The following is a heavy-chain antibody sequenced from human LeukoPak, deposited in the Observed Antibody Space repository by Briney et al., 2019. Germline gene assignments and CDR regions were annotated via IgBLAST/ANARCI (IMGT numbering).Heavy chain of an antibody. CDR3: ARGFVLRFLEWSHPPDYYYMDV. D-gene: IGHD3-3*01. V-gene: IGHV1-69*05. CDR1: GGTFSSYA. CDR2: IIPIFVTA. J-gene: IGHJ6*03. Sequence: SVKVSCKASGGTFSSYAISWVRQAPGQGLEWMGGIIPIFVTANYAQKFRGRVTITTDESTSTAYMELSSLRSEDTAVYYCARGFVLRFLEWSHPPDYYYMDVWGKGTTVTVSS.